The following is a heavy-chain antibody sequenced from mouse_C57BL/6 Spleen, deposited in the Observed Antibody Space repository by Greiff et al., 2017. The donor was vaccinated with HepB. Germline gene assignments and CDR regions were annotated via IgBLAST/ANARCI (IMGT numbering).Heavy chain of an antibody. D-gene: IGHD1-1*01. J-gene: IGHJ3*01. Sequence: QVHVKQPGAELVKPGASVKLSCKASGYTFTSYWMHWVKQRPGRGLEWIGRIDPNSGGTKYNEKFKSKATLTVDKPSSTAYMQLSSLTSEDSAVYYWAREDYGSSFQFAYWGQGTLVTVSA. CDR2: IDPNSGGT. CDR3: AREDYGSSFQFAY. CDR1: GYTFTSYW. V-gene: IGHV1-72*01.